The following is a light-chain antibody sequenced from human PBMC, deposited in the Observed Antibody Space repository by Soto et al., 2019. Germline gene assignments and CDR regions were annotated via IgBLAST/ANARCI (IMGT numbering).Light chain of an antibody. V-gene: IGKV3-15*01. CDR2: AAS. J-gene: IGKJ1*01. CDR3: QQFSNWPRT. Sequence: EIVMTQSPATLSVSPGERATLSCRASQSVDSNLAWYQQKPGRAPMLLIYAASTRATGIPARFSGSGSGTEFTLTISSLQSEDFAVYYCQQFSNWPRTFGQGTKVDIK. CDR1: QSVDSN.